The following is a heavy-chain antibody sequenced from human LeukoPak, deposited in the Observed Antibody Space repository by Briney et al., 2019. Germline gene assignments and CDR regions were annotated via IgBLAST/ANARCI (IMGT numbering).Heavy chain of an antibody. CDR3: ARGYKPPDFDY. V-gene: IGHV1-18*01. CDR1: GYSFSSYG. CDR2: ISAYNGNT. J-gene: IGHJ4*02. D-gene: IGHD1-14*01. Sequence: GASVRVSCKASGYSFSSYGISWVRQAPGQGLEWMGWISAYNGNTNYAQTLQGRVTITTDTSTSTAYMELRTLTSDDTAVYYCARGYKPPDFDYWGQGTLVTVSS.